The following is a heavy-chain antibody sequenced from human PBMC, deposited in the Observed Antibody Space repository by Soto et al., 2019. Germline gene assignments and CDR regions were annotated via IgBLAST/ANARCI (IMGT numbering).Heavy chain of an antibody. D-gene: IGHD6-19*01. J-gene: IGHJ6*02. Sequence: SEALSLPCAISGDRLSIYRAALNWIRHSPSRGLEWLGRTYYRSKWYNDYAVSVKSRITINPDTSKNQFSLQLNSVTPEDTAVYYCARDRLGYYYYGMDVWGQGTTVTVS. CDR2: TYYRSKWYN. CDR1: GDRLSIYRAA. CDR3: ARDRLGYYYYGMDV. V-gene: IGHV6-1*01.